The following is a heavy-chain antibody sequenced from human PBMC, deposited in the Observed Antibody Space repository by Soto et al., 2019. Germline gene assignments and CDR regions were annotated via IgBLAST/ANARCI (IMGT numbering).Heavy chain of an antibody. CDR1: GYSFTSYW. CDR2: IYPGDSDT. J-gene: IGHJ6*02. Sequence: GESLKISCKGSGYSFTSYWIGWVRQMPGKGLEWMGIIYPGDSDTRYSPSFQGQVTISADKSISTAYLQWSSLKASDTAMYYCASSRVVAAALYYYGMDVWGQGTTVTVSS. D-gene: IGHD2-15*01. V-gene: IGHV5-51*01. CDR3: ASSRVVAAALYYYGMDV.